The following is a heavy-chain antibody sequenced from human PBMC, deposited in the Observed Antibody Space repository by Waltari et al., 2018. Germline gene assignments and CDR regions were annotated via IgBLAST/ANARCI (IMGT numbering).Heavy chain of an antibody. CDR3: AGLSYGDSTIDY. CDR2: IYHSGST. CDR1: GYSISSGYY. J-gene: IGHJ4*02. Sequence: QVQLQESGPGLVKPSETLSLPCAVSGYSISSGYYWGWIRQPPGKGLEWIGSIYHSGSTYYNPSLKRRVTISVDTSKNQFSWKLSSVTAADTAVYYCAGLSYGDSTIDYWGQGTLVTVSS. D-gene: IGHD4-17*01. V-gene: IGHV4-38-2*01.